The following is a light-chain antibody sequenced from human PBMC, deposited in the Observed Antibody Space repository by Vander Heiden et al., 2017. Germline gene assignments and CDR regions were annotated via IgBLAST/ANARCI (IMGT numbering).Light chain of an antibody. V-gene: IGKV3-15*01. Sequence: EIVMTQSPATLSVSPGERATLSCRTSQSVSYNLAWYHQKPGQAPRLLIYGASTRATGIPARFSGSVSGTEFTLTISSLQSEDFALYYCQQYNNWPKTFGQGTKLEIK. CDR1: QSVSYN. J-gene: IGKJ2*01. CDR2: GAS. CDR3: QQYNNWPKT.